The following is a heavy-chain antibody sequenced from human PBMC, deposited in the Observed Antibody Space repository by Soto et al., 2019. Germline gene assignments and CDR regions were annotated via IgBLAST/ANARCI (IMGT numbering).Heavy chain of an antibody. V-gene: IGHV1-18*01. CDR1: GYTFITYG. CDR2: ISTYNGNT. D-gene: IGHD3-22*01. J-gene: IGHJ4*02. CDR3: ARGPTDYYDNSANYFLDY. Sequence: QVQLVQSGAEVKKPGASVQVSCKASGYTFITYGVSWVRQAPGQGLDWLGGISTYNGNTRYAERLQGRVTMTTDTTTNTAYMELRNLRSDDTAVYYCARGPTDYYDNSANYFLDYWGQGTLVTVSS.